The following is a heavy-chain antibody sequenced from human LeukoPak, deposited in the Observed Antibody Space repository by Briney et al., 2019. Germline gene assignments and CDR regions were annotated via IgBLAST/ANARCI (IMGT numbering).Heavy chain of an antibody. Sequence: SVKVSCKTSGYTFTGYYMHWVRQAPGQGLEWMGGIMPMFGKANYAQKFQGRVTTTADKATSTAYMELSSLRSEDTAVYYCAGGRTDIVVVPATLRNYYFDYWGQGTLVTVSS. CDR3: AGGRTDIVVVPATLRNYYFDY. CDR2: IMPMFGKA. J-gene: IGHJ4*02. V-gene: IGHV1-69*06. D-gene: IGHD2-2*01. CDR1: GYTFTGYY.